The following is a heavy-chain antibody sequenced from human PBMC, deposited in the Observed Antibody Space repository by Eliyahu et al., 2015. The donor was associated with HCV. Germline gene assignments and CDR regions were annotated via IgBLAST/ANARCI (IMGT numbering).Heavy chain of an antibody. J-gene: IGHJ4*02. D-gene: IGHD3-22*01. V-gene: IGHV3-9*01. CDR2: ITWNSVGI. CDR3: AKEWDSSGYAFDY. Sequence: EVHLVESGGGLVQPGRSLRLSCGASGFTFDDLTMHWVRQAPGKGLEWVSGITWNSVGIAYADSVKGRFTISRDNAKNSLYLQMNSLRVEDTALYYCAKEWDSSGYAFDYWGQGTLVTVSS. CDR1: GFTFDDLT.